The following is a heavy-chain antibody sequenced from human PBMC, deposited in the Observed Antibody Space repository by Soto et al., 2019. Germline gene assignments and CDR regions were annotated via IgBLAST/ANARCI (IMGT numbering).Heavy chain of an antibody. CDR3: ARYSSSYYYGMDV. D-gene: IGHD6-6*01. V-gene: IGHV3-23*01. CDR2: ISGSGGST. Sequence: HPGGSLRLSCTASGFTFSSYAMNWVRQAPGKGLEWVSVISGSGGSTYYADSVKGRFTISRDNAKNTLYLQMNSLRAEDTAVYYCARYSSSYYYGMDVWGQGTTVTVSS. CDR1: GFTFSSYA. J-gene: IGHJ6*02.